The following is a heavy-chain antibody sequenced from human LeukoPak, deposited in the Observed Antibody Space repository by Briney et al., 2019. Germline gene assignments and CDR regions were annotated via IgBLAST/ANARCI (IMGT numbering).Heavy chain of an antibody. CDR3: ARGFPRMVRGVYFDY. CDR2: INHSGST. J-gene: IGHJ4*02. Sequence: SETLSLTCAVYGGSFSGYYWSWIRQPPGKGLEWIGEINHSGSTNYNPSLKSRVTISVDTSKNQFSLKLSSVTAADTAVYYCARGFPRMVRGVYFDYWGQGTLVTVSS. V-gene: IGHV4-34*01. D-gene: IGHD3-10*01. CDR1: GGSFSGYY.